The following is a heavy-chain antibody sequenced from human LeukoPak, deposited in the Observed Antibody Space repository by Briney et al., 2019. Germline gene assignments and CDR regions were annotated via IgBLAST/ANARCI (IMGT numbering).Heavy chain of an antibody. J-gene: IGHJ4*02. CDR2: ISGSGGST. Sequence: TGGSLRLSCAASGFGFSSYGMSWVRQAPGKGLEWVSAISGSGGSTYYADSVKGRFTISRDNSKNTLYLQMNSLRAEDTAVYYCAKDRGAATIRGIDYWGQGTLVTVSS. D-gene: IGHD5-12*01. CDR1: GFGFSSYG. CDR3: AKDRGAATIRGIDY. V-gene: IGHV3-23*01.